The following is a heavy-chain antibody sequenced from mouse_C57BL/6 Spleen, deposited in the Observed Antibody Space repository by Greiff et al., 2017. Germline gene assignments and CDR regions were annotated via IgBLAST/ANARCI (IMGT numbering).Heavy chain of an antibody. D-gene: IGHD2-1*01. Sequence: EVQRVESGGDLVKPGGSLKLSCAASGFTFSSYGMSWVRQTPDKRLEWVATISSGGSYTYYPDSVKGRFTISRDNAKNTLYLQMSSLKSEDTAMYYCARQGIYYGKENYFDYWGQGTTLTVSS. CDR1: GFTFSSYG. CDR2: ISSGGSYT. J-gene: IGHJ2*01. CDR3: ARQGIYYGKENYFDY. V-gene: IGHV5-6*01.